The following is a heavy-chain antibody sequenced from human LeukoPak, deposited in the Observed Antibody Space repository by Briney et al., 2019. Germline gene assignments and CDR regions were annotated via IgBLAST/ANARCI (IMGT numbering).Heavy chain of an antibody. CDR2: LNQDGSEK. CDR3: ASGHYLAY. J-gene: IGHJ4*02. CDR1: GLIFNNYW. V-gene: IGHV3-7*03. Sequence: GSLRLSCAAFGLIFNNYWVIWVRQAPGKGLEWLANLNQDGSEKYYIDSVKGRFTISRDNAKNSLYLQINSLRAEDTAVYYCASGHYLAYWGQGTLVTVSS.